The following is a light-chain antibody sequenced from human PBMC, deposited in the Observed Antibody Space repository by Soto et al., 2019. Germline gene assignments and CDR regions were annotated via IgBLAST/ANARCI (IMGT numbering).Light chain of an antibody. J-gene: IGKJ4*01. CDR2: DAS. Sequence: EIVLTQSPATLSLSPGERATLSCRASQSVSIYLAWYQQKPGQAPRLLIYDASNRATGIPARFSGSGSGTDFTRTISSLEPDDFAVYYFQQRSDWPSTFGGGTKVQIK. CDR3: QQRSDWPST. CDR1: QSVSIY. V-gene: IGKV3-11*01.